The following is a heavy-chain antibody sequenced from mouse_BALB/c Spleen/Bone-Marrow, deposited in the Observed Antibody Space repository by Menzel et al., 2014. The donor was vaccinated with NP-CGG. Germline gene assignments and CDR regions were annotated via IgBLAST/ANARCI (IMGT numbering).Heavy chain of an antibody. CDR2: IHPSGSET. Sequence: QLQQPGAELVRPGASVELSCKASGYSFTSYWMNWVKQRPGQGLEWIGMIHPSGSETRLNQNFKDKATLTVDKSSSTAYMQLSSPTSEDSAVYYCARSRGEGYWGQGTLVTVSA. CDR1: GYSFTSYW. CDR3: ARSRGEGY. V-gene: IGHV1-74*04. J-gene: IGHJ3*01.